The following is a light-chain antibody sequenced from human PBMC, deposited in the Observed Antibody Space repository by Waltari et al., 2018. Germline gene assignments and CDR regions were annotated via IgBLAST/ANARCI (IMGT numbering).Light chain of an antibody. V-gene: IGLV2-23*02. J-gene: IGLJ3*02. Sequence: QSALTQPASVSGSPGQSITISCTGTSRAIGSYKFVSWYQHHPGKAPKLILSEVTKRPSGVSDRFSGSKSGNTASLTISGLQAEDDADYYCYSSAMSAFVVFGGGTKLTVL. CDR1: SRAIGSYKF. CDR3: YSSAMSAFVV. CDR2: EVT.